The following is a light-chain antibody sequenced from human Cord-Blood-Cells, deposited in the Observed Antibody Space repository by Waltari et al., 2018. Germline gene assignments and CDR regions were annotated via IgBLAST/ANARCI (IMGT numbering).Light chain of an antibody. V-gene: IGLV1-44*01. CDR1: SSNLGSNT. J-gene: IGLJ1*01. Sequence: QSVLTQPPSASGTPGQRVTISCSGSSSNLGSNTVNWYQQPPGTAPKLLIYSNNQRPSGVPDRFSGSKSGTSASLAISGLQSEDEADYYCAAWDDSLNGPVFGTGTKVTVL. CDR2: SNN. CDR3: AAWDDSLNGPV.